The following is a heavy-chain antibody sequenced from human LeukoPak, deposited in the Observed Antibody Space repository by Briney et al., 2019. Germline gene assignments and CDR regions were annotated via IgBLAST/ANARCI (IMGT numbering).Heavy chain of an antibody. D-gene: IGHD1-26*01. CDR3: ARSGRGGALDI. V-gene: IGHV3-74*01. J-gene: IGHJ3*02. CDR2: IYSDGSRT. CDR1: GFTLSSNW. Sequence: PGGSLRLSCEGSGFTLSSNWMHWVRQGPGKGLVWVSRIYSDGSRTNYADFVKGRFTISGDNAKNTLYLQMNSLRAEDTAVYYCARSGRGGALDIWGQGTMVTVSS.